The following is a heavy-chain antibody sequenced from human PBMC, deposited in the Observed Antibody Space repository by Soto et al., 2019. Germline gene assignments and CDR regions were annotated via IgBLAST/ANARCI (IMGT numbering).Heavy chain of an antibody. CDR3: ARASSSWSYYGLDV. J-gene: IGHJ6*02. V-gene: IGHV1-18*01. CDR1: GYTFTSYG. Sequence: GASVKVSCKASGYTFTSYGISWVRQAPGQGLEWMGWISAYNGNTNYAQKLQGRVTITRDTSASTAYMELSSLRSEDTAVYYCARASSSWSYYGLDVWGQGTTVTVSS. CDR2: ISAYNGNT. D-gene: IGHD6-13*01.